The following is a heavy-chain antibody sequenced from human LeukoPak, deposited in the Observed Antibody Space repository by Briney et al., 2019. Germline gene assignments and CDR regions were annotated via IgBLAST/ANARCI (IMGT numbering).Heavy chain of an antibody. CDR1: GFTFSDYS. CDR2: ISYDGSNK. Sequence: PGGSLRLSCAASGFTFSDYSMNWVRQAPGKGLEWVAVISYDGSNKYYADSVKGRFTISRDNSKNTLYLQMSSLRAEDTAVYYCARDHAIVVVTARQTYYYGMDVWGQGTTVTVSS. V-gene: IGHV3-30*03. D-gene: IGHD2-21*02. CDR3: ARDHAIVVVTARQTYYYGMDV. J-gene: IGHJ6*02.